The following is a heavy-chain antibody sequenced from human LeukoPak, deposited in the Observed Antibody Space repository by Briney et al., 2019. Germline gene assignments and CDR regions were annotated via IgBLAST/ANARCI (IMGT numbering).Heavy chain of an antibody. CDR2: IYPGDSDT. D-gene: IGHD2-15*01. J-gene: IGHJ4*02. CDR3: ARHLYCSGGSCPNFDY. V-gene: IGHV5-51*01. Sequence: GESLKISCKGTGYSFTSYWIGWVRQMPGKGLEWMGIIYPGDSDTRYGPSFQGQVTISADKSISTAYLQWSSLKASDTAMYYCARHLYCSGGSCPNFDYWGQGTLVTVSS. CDR1: GYSFTSYW.